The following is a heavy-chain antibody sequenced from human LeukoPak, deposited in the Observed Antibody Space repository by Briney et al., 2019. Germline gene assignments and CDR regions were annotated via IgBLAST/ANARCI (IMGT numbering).Heavy chain of an antibody. CDR1: GFSVGTNY. V-gene: IGHV3-53*01. CDR2: IYAGGNT. CDR3: VGGHDLEFEF. Sequence: GSLRLSCAASGFSVGTNYMTWVRQAPGKGLEWVSMIYAGGNTYYRDSVKGRFTISRDSSKNTVFLHMSGLRGDDTAVYYCVGGHDLEFEFWGQGTLVIVSS. J-gene: IGHJ5*01. D-gene: IGHD4-23*01.